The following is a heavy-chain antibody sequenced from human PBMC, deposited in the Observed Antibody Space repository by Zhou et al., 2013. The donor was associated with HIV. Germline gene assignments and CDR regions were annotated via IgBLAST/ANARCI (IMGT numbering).Heavy chain of an antibody. V-gene: IGHV1-8*03. J-gene: IGHJ6*03. CDR2: MNPNSGNT. CDR3: ARASGGGPTYYYFMDV. D-gene: IGHD3-10*01. CDR1: GYTFTNYD. Sequence: QVQLVQSGAEVKKPGASVKVSCKTSGYTFTNYDINWVRQATGQGLEWMGWMNPNSGNTGYAQKFQGRVSITRNTSISTAYMELSSLRSEDTAVYYCARASGGGPTYYYFMDVWGKGTTVTVSS.